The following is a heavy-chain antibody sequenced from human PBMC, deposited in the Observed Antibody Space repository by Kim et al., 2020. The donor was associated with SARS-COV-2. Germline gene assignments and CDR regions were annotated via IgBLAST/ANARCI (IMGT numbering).Heavy chain of an antibody. J-gene: IGHJ5*02. D-gene: IGHD3-9*01. CDR2: VYHTGEG. V-gene: IGHV4-61*01. Sequence: SETLSLTCTVSGDSVTSPLHFWSWIRQMPGKQLEWIGYVYHTGEGKYNPSLESRATLSVDTSRSQFSLTLKSVTTADTAVYYCARVSYGGSFDVMGDFGPWGQGILVSVSS. CDR3: ARVSYGGSFDVMGDFGP. CDR1: GDSVTSPLHF.